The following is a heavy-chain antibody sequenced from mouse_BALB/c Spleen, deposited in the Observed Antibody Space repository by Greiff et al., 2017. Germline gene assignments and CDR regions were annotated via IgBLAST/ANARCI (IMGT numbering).Heavy chain of an antibody. D-gene: IGHD2-3*01. CDR2: ISDGGSYT. V-gene: IGHV5-4*02. CDR3: ARDGYYVLDY. CDR1: GFTFSDYY. Sequence: DVQLVESGGGLVKPGGSLKLSCAASGFTFSDYYMYWVRQTPEKRLEWVATISDGGSYTYYPDSVKGRFTISRDNAKNNLYLQMSSLKSEDTAMYYCARDGYYVLDYWGQGTTLTVSS. J-gene: IGHJ2*01.